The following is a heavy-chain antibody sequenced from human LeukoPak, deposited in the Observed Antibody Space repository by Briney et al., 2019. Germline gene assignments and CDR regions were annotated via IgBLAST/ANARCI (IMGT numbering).Heavy chain of an antibody. J-gene: IGHJ4*02. V-gene: IGHV3-53*01. D-gene: IGHD2-15*01. CDR3: ASGYCSGDSCYGFDY. CDR1: GFSVSSNY. Sequence: QPGGSRRLSCEASGFSVSSNYMSWVRQAPGKGLEWVSLIYSGGRTYYADSLKGRFTISRDNSKNTVYLQMDSLRAEDTAVYYCASGYCSGDSCYGFDYWGQGALVTVSS. CDR2: IYSGGRT.